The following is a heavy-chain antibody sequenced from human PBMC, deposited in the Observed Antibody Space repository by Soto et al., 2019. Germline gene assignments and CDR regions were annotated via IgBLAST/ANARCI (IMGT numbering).Heavy chain of an antibody. V-gene: IGHV3-23*01. Sequence: EVQLLESGGGLVQPGGSLRLSCAASGFTFSSYAMSWVRQAPGKGLEWVSAISGSGGSTYYADSVKGRFTISRDNSKNTLYLQMNSLRAEDTAVYYCAKDREQYCSSTSCYLYYFYYCGQGTLVTVSS. D-gene: IGHD2-2*01. J-gene: IGHJ4*02. CDR1: GFTFSSYA. CDR2: ISGSGGST. CDR3: AKDREQYCSSTSCYLYYFYY.